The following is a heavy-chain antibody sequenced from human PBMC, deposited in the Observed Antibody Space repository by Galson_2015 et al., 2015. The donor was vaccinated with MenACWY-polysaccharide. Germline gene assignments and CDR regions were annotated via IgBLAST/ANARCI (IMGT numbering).Heavy chain of an antibody. V-gene: IGHV1-8*02. CDR1: GYTFTGYY. CDR3: ARGTNGGHDY. Sequence: SCKASGYTFTGYYMHWVRQAPGQGLEWMGWINPNSGNTGYAQKFQGRVTMTRNTSISTAYMELSSLRSEDTAVYYCARGTNGGHDYWGQGTLVTVSS. D-gene: IGHD3-16*01. J-gene: IGHJ4*02. CDR2: INPNSGNT.